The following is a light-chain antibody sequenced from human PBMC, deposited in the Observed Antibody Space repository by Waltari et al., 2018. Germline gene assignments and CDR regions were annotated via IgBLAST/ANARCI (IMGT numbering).Light chain of an antibody. CDR1: SSNIGSNT. CDR2: SNN. Sequence: QSVLTQPPSASGTPEQRVTISCSGSSSNIGSNTVNWYQQLPGTAPKLLIYSNNQRPSGVPDRFSGSKSGTSASLAISGLQSEDEADYYCAAWDDSLNAFYVFGTGTKVTVL. J-gene: IGLJ1*01. CDR3: AAWDDSLNAFYV. V-gene: IGLV1-44*01.